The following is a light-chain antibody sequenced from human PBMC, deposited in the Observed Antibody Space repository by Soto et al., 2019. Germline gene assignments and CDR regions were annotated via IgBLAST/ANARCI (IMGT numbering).Light chain of an antibody. V-gene: IGKV1-12*01. Sequence: DIQMTQSPSTLSGSVGDRVTITCRASQSISSWLAWYQQKPGKAPKLLIYGASTLESGVPSRFSGRGSGTDFTLTISSLQPEDFATYFCQQADSFPLTFGGGTKVDI. CDR1: QSISSW. CDR3: QQADSFPLT. CDR2: GAS. J-gene: IGKJ4*01.